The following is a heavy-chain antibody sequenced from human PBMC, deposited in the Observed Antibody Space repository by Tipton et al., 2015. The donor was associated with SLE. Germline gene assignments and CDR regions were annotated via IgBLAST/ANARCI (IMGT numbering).Heavy chain of an antibody. D-gene: IGHD3-22*01. J-gene: IGHJ4*01. CDR1: GGPIRYGGYY. V-gene: IGHV4-31*03. Sequence: TLSLTCSVSGGPIRYGGYYWNYIRQFPGKGLEWIGHISDRGTTYYNPSLQSRVTISSDTSKNQFSLKLTSVTAADTALYYCARSFNEYDKYFESSAFYRLLGYWGHGTLVTVSS. CDR2: ISDRGTT. CDR3: ARSFNEYDKYFESSAFYRLLGY.